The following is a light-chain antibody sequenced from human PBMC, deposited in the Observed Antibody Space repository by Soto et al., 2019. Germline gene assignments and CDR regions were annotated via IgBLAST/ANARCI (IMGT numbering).Light chain of an antibody. J-gene: IGKJ2*01. CDR1: QSIRSW. CDR2: KAS. Sequence: DIQMTQSPSTLSASEGDRVTITCRASQSIRSWLAWYQQKPGKAPKLLIQKASSLEGGVPSRFSGSGSGTEFTLTISSLQPDDFANYYCQQYNTYPYTFGQGTKLESK. CDR3: QQYNTYPYT. V-gene: IGKV1-5*03.